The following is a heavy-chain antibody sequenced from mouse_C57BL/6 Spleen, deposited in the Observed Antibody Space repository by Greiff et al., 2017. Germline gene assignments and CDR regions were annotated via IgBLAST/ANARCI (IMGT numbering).Heavy chain of an antibody. V-gene: IGHV1-4*01. CDR2: INPSSGYT. Sequence: QVQLQQSGAELARPGASVKMSCKASGYTFTSYTIHWVKQRPGQGLEWIGYINPSSGYTKYNQKFEDKATLTADKSSSTAYMQLSSLTSEDSAVYYCARSHYSTSYWYFDVWGTGTTVTVSS. J-gene: IGHJ1*03. D-gene: IGHD2-5*01. CDR1: GYTFTSYT. CDR3: ARSHYSTSYWYFDV.